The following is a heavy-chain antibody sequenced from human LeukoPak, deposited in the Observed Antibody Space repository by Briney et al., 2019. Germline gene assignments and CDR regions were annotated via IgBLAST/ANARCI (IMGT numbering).Heavy chain of an antibody. CDR1: GVSISSYY. V-gene: IGHV4-59*01. Sequence: SETLSLTCTVSGVSISSYYWSWIRQPPGKGLEWIGYIYYSGSTNYNPSLKSRVTISVDTSKNQFSLKLSSVTAADTAVYYCAGLQEDAFDIWGQGTMVTVSS. CDR3: AGLQEDAFDI. J-gene: IGHJ3*02. CDR2: IYYSGST.